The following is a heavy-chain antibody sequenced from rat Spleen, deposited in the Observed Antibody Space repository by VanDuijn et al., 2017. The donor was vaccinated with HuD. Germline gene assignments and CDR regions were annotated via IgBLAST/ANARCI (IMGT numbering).Heavy chain of an antibody. CDR2: ISTSGGST. Sequence: EVQLVESGGGLVQPGRSMKLSCAASGFTFSSFPMAWVRQAPTKGLEWVATISTSGGSTYYRDSVKGRFTISRGNVKSTLYLQMDSLRSEDTATYYCARQNWPYYFDYWGQGVMVTVSS. J-gene: IGHJ2*01. CDR1: GFTFSSFP. D-gene: IGHD5-1*01. V-gene: IGHV5-46*01. CDR3: ARQNWPYYFDY.